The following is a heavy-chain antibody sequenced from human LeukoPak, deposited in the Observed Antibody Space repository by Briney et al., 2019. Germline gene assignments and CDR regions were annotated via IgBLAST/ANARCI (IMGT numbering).Heavy chain of an antibody. CDR2: ISSSSSNI. V-gene: IGHV3-21*01. J-gene: IGHJ4*02. CDR3: ARCTTGRTFGSLREIKRSREIDY. D-gene: IGHD1-1*01. CDR1: GFTFSSYS. Sequence: KPGGSLRLSCAASGFTFSSYSMNWVRQAPGKGPEWVSSISSSSSNIYYADSVKGRFTISRDNAKNSLYLQMNSLRVEDTAVYYCARCTTGRTFGSLREIKRSREIDYWGQGTLVTVSS.